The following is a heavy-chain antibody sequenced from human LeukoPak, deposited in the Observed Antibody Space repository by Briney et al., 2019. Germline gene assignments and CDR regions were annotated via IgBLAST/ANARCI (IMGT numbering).Heavy chain of an antibody. CDR1: VYTFTNYG. CDR3: ASDDTSGYTGFY. CDR2: ISAYNGNT. V-gene: IGHV1-18*01. Sequence: ASVTVSFKASVYTFTNYGISWVRQAPGQGLEWMGWISAYNGNTNYAQKLQGRVTMTTDTSTSTAYMELRSLRSDDTAVYYCASDDTSGYTGFYWGQGTLVTVSS. J-gene: IGHJ4*02. D-gene: IGHD3-22*01.